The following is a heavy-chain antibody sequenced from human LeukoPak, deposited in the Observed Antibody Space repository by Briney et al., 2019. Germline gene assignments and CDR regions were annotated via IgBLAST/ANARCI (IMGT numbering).Heavy chain of an antibody. CDR2: INAGNGNA. V-gene: IGHV1-3*01. CDR3: ARTLYPPYTEGNFDY. Sequence: ASVKVSCKASGYTFTSYAMHWVRQASGQRLEWMGWINAGNGNAKYSQKFQGRVTITRDTSASTAYMELSSLRSEDTAVYYCARTLYPPYTEGNFDYWGQGTLVTVSS. J-gene: IGHJ4*02. CDR1: GYTFTSYA. D-gene: IGHD2-2*02.